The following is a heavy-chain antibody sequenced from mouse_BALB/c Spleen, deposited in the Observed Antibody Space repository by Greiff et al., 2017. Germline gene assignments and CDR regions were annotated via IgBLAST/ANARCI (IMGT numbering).Heavy chain of an antibody. V-gene: IGHV14-3*02. D-gene: IGHD2-4*01. CDR3: ARGGRYDSGAMDY. CDR2: IDPANGNT. Sequence: VQLQQSGAELVKPGASVKLSCTASGFNIKDTYMHWVKQRPEQGLEWIGRIDPANGNTKYDPKFQGKATITADTSSNTAYLQLSSLTSEDTAVYYCARGGRYDSGAMDYGGQGTSVTVSS. CDR1: GFNIKDTY. J-gene: IGHJ4*01.